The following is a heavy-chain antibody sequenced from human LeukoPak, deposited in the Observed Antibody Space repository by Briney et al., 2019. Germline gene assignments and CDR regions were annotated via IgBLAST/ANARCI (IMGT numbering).Heavy chain of an antibody. CDR3: ARHNHALDP. CDR2: IYHSGST. V-gene: IGHV4-4*02. J-gene: IGHJ5*02. Sequence: PSGTLSLTCAVSGGSISSSNWWSWVRQPPGKGLEWIGEIYHSGSTYYNPSLKSRVTISIDTSKNQFSLNLSSVTAADTAVYFCARHNHALDPWGQGTLVTVSS. CDR1: GGSISSSNW.